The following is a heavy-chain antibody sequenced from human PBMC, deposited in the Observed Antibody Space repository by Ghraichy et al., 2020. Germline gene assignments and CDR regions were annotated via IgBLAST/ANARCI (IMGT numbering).Heavy chain of an antibody. CDR2: INSDGSST. D-gene: IGHD3-16*01. CDR3: AKASGYYDTGAYFDF. V-gene: IGHV3-74*01. J-gene: IGHJ5*01. Sequence: VSRINSDGSSTSYADSVKGRFTISRDNAKNTLYLQMNSLRAEDTAVYFCAKASGYYDTGAYFDFWG.